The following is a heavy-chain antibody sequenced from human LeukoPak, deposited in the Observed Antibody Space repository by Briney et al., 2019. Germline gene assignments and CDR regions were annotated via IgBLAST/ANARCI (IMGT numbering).Heavy chain of an antibody. J-gene: IGHJ3*02. CDR1: GGSISSSSYY. Sequence: SETLSLTCTVSGGSISSSSYYWGWIRQPPGKGLEWIGSIYYSGSTYYNPSLKSRVTISVDTSKDQFSLKLSSVTAADTAVYYCARAREMATIWAFDIWGQGTMVTVSS. D-gene: IGHD5-24*01. V-gene: IGHV4-39*01. CDR3: ARAREMATIWAFDI. CDR2: IYYSGST.